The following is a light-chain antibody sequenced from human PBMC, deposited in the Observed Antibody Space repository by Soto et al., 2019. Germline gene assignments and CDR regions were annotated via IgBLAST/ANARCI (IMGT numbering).Light chain of an antibody. J-gene: IGKJ1*01. CDR3: QQYQNWPRT. CDR2: GAS. Sequence: EIVMMQSPAILSVSPGERVTLSCRASQSVTNNLAWYQQKPGQAPRLLIHGASTRATGVPARFSGSGSGTEFTLTISSLQSEDFAVYYCQQYQNWPRTFGQGTKVDIK. V-gene: IGKV3-15*01. CDR1: QSVTNN.